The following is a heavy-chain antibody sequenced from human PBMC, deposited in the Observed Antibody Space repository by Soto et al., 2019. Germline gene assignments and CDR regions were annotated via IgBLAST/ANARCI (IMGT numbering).Heavy chain of an antibody. J-gene: IGHJ1*01. CDR3: AKDRANYGRGGFKYFQH. Sequence: GGSLRLSCAASGFTFSSYAMSWVRQAPGKGLEWVSAISGSGGSTYYADSVKGRFTISRDNSKNTLYLQMNSLRAEDTAVYYCAKDRANYGRGGFKYFQHWGQGTLVTISS. CDR2: ISGSGGST. D-gene: IGHD4-17*01. V-gene: IGHV3-23*01. CDR1: GFTFSSYA.